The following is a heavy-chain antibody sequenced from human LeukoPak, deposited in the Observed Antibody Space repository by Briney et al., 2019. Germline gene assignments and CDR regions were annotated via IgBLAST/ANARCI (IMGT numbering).Heavy chain of an antibody. CDR2: INPNSGGT. J-gene: IGHJ6*02. Sequence: GASVTVSCKASGYTFTGYYMHWVRQAPGQGLEWMGWINPNSGGTNYAQTFQGRVTMTRDTSISTAYMELSRLRSDDTAVYYCARDSSSWSYYYYGMDVWGQGTTFTVSS. D-gene: IGHD6-13*01. CDR3: ARDSSSWSYYYYGMDV. CDR1: GYTFTGYY. V-gene: IGHV1-2*02.